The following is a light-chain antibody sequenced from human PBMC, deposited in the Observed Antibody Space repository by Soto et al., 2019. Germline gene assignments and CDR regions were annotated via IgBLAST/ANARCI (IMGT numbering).Light chain of an antibody. J-gene: IGLJ1*01. V-gene: IGLV2-11*01. Sequence: QSVLTQPRSVSGSPGQSVTVSCIGTSSDVGAYNSVSWYQQHPGKAPKLMIYDVSKRPSGVPDRFSGSKSGNTASLTISGLQAEDEADYYCCSYVGGYSYVFGIGTKVTVL. CDR2: DVS. CDR3: CSYVGGYSYV. CDR1: SSDVGAYNS.